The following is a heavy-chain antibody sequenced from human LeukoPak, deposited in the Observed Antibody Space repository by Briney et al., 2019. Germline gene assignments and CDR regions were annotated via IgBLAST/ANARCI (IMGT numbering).Heavy chain of an antibody. CDR3: ATYRQVLLPFES. J-gene: IGHJ4*02. CDR1: GFTFSSYG. CDR2: IRGSGGTR. D-gene: IGHD2-8*02. V-gene: IGHV3-23*01. Sequence: SGGSLRLSCAAPGFTFSSYGMSWGRQAPGKGLEWVSAIRGSGGTRFYADSVRGRFTISRDNSKSTLSLQMNSLRAEDTAIYYCATYRQVLLPFESWGQGTLVTVSS.